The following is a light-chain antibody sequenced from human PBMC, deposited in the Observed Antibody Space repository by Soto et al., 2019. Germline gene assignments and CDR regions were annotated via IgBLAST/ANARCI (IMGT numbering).Light chain of an antibody. CDR1: QSVGGS. CDR3: QQYNDWPPWT. CDR2: GAS. J-gene: IGKJ1*01. V-gene: IGKV3-15*01. Sequence: EIVMTQSPATLSVSPGERATLSCRASQSVGGSLAWYQQKPGQAPRLLIYGASTRATGIPARFSGSGSGTEFTLTISSLQSEDFAVYSCQQYNDWPPWTFGQGTKVESK.